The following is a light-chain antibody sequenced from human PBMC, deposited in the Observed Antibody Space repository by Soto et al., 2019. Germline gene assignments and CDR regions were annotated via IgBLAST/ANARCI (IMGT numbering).Light chain of an antibody. V-gene: IGKV1-39*01. J-gene: IGKJ1*01. CDR2: AAS. CDR3: HHSFGTSWT. CDR1: QTILTY. Sequence: DIQMTQSPSSLSASVGDTVTITCRASQTILTYLNWYQQKPGKAPKLLIYAASSLQSGVPSRFSGGGSATDFTLTTSSLQPEDFATYYCHHSFGTSWTCGRGIKVDVK.